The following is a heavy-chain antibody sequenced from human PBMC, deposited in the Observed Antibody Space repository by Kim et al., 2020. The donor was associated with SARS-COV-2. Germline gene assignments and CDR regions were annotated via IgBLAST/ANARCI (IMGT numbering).Heavy chain of an antibody. CDR2: IYRSGST. D-gene: IGHD3-10*01. CDR1: GGSISSSNW. Sequence: SETLSLTCAVSGGSISSSNWWCLVRQPPGKGLWLGGEIYRSGSTNYNPSLKSRVIISVDKSKNQFSLKLSSVTAADTAVYYCARPGLRITMVRGVYYFDYWGQGTPVTVSS. J-gene: IGHJ4*02. CDR3: ARPGLRITMVRGVYYFDY. V-gene: IGHV4-4*02.